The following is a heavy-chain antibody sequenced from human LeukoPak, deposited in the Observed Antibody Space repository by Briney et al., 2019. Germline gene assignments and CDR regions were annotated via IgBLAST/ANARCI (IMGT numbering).Heavy chain of an antibody. V-gene: IGHV3-48*04. J-gene: IGHJ4*02. CDR2: ISGSSGII. D-gene: IGHD3-22*01. CDR1: GFTFNTYT. CDR3: ARAASIDSSGSDY. Sequence: GGSLRLSCAASGFTFNTYTMNWVRQAPGMGLEWVSYISGSSGIIDYADSVKGRFTISRDNAKNSLYLQMNSLRAEDTALYHCARAASIDSSGSDYWGQGTLVTVSS.